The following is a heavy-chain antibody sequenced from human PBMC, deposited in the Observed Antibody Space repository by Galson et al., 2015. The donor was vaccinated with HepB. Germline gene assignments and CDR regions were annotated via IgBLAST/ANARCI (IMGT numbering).Heavy chain of an antibody. Sequence: SLRLSCAASGFTVSSNCMSWVRQAPGKGLEWVSVIYSGGSTYYADSVKGRFTISRDNSKNTLYLQMNSLRAEDTAVYYCAREIWFGEFLNWFDPWGQGTLVTVSS. J-gene: IGHJ5*02. D-gene: IGHD3-10*01. CDR2: IYSGGST. CDR3: AREIWFGEFLNWFDP. CDR1: GFTVSSNC. V-gene: IGHV3-53*01.